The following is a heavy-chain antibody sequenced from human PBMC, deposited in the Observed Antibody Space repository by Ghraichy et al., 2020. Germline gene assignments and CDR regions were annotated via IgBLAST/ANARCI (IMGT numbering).Heavy chain of an antibody. CDR2: ISTRSTYK. Sequence: GGSLRLSCAASGFTFSSYAMNWVRQAPGKGLEWVSSISTRSTYKNYAASVKGRFTVSRDNAKNSLFLQMDSLRADDTAVYCCARDVGFDNSAGGLDVWGHGTWVIVSS. CDR3: ARDVGFDNSAGGLDV. V-gene: IGHV3-21*01. J-gene: IGHJ6*02. CDR1: GFTFSSYA. D-gene: IGHD4-23*01.